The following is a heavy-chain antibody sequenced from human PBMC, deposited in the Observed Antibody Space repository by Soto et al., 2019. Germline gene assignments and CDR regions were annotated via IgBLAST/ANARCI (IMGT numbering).Heavy chain of an antibody. CDR3: ARESAVAALDP. J-gene: IGHJ5*02. CDR1: GYVFTTYG. V-gene: IGHV1-18*01. D-gene: IGHD6-19*01. CDR2: ISTFNADK. Sequence: GASVKVSCKASGYVFTTYGISWVRQAPGQGLEWMGWISTFNADKKYAQKLQGRVTMTTDTSTSTAYMELRSLRSDDTAVYYCARESAVAALDPWGQGTLVTVSS.